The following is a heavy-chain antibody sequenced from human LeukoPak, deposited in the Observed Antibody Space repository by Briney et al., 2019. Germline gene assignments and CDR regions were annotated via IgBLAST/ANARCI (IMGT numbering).Heavy chain of an antibody. CDR1: GGSISSSSYY. Sequence: SETLSLTCTVSGGSISSSSYYWGWIRQPPGKGLEWIGSIYHSGSTYYNPSLKSRVTISVDTSKNQFSLKLSSVTAADTAVYYCARIALYGFIDYWGQGTLVTVSS. CDR3: ARIALYGFIDY. D-gene: IGHD3-10*01. V-gene: IGHV4-39*07. CDR2: IYHSGST. J-gene: IGHJ4*02.